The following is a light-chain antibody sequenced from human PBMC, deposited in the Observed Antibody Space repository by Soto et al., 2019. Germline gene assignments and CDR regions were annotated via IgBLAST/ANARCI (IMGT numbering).Light chain of an antibody. CDR3: LESSSALT. J-gene: IGKJ5*01. Sequence: DIQMTQSPSTLPASVGDRVTVTCRASQSIRSWLAWYQEKPGKAPKLLIYLASSLQSGVPSRFSGSGSGTDFTLTISSLQPEDLATYYCLESSSALTFGQGTRLEIK. CDR2: LAS. CDR1: QSIRSW. V-gene: IGKV1-39*01.